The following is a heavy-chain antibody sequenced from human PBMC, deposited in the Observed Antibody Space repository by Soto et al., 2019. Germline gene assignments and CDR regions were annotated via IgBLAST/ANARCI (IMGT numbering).Heavy chain of an antibody. D-gene: IGHD1-20*01. CDR2: ISANDVGT. J-gene: IGHJ4*02. Sequence: LSLSCEASEFTLRNYAMIGVSTAPGNGLEWVSLISANDVGTYYAESVKTRFTISTDPSRDTASLQMDSLRADDTAIYYCAKAKNDYNWDNRPPFNYSGQGTLGTVSS. CDR1: EFTLRNYA. V-gene: IGHV3-23*01. CDR3: AKAKNDYNWDNRPPFNY.